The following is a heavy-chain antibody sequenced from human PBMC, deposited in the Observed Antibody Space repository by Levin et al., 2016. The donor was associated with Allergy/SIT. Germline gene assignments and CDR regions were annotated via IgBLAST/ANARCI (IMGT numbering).Heavy chain of an antibody. CDR3: ATPNYDFWSGRFDY. CDR1: GFTFSSYW. D-gene: IGHD3-3*01. CDR2: INSDGSST. J-gene: IGHJ4*02. Sequence: GESLKISCAASGFTFSSYWMHWVRQAPGKGLVWVSRINSDGSSTSYADSVKGRFTISRDNAKNTLYLQMNSLRAEDTAVYYCATPNYDFWSGRFDYWGQGNPGHRLL. V-gene: IGHV3-74*01.